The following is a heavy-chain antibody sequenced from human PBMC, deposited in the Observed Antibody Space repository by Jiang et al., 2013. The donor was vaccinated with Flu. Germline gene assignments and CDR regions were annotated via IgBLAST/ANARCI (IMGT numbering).Heavy chain of an antibody. CDR2: IKQDGSXK. V-gene: IGHV3-7*03. CDR3: ASRETPYYFDY. D-gene: IGHD1-26*01. Sequence: NIKQDGSXKYYVDSVKGRFTISRDNAKNSLYLQMNSLRAEDTAVYYCASRETPYYFDYWGQGTLVTVSS. J-gene: IGHJ4*02.